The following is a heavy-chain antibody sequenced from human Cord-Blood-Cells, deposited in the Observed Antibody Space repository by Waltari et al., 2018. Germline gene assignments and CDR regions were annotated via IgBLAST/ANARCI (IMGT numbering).Heavy chain of an antibody. J-gene: IGHJ6*02. Sequence: QVQLQQWGAGLLKPSETLSLTCAVYGGSLSGYSWSWIRQPPGKGLEWIGEINHSGSTNYNPSLKSRVTISVDTSKNQFSLKLSSVNAADTAVYYCARGGVLEWLLYGSYYYYGMDVWGQGTTVTVSS. CDR3: ARGGVLEWLLYGSYYYYGMDV. D-gene: IGHD3-3*01. CDR2: INHSGST. CDR1: GGSLSGYS. V-gene: IGHV4-34*01.